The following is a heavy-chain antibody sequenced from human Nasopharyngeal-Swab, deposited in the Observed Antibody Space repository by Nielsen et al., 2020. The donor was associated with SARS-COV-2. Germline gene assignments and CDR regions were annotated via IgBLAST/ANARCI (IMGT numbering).Heavy chain of an antibody. J-gene: IGHJ6*02. CDR1: GYTFTSYA. Sequence: ASVKVSCKASGYTFTSYAMHWVRQAPGQRLEWMGWVNAGNGNTKYSQKFQGRVTITRDTSAGTAYMELSSLRSEDTAVYYCARSFYSSSWYSHPAYYYYGMDVWGQGTTVTVSS. CDR3: ARSFYSSSWYSHPAYYYYGMDV. V-gene: IGHV1-3*01. CDR2: VNAGNGNT. D-gene: IGHD6-13*01.